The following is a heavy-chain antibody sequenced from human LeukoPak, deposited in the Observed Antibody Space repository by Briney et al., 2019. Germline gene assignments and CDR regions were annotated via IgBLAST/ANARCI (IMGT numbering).Heavy chain of an antibody. V-gene: IGHV3-48*01. Sequence: GGSLRLSCTASGFTFSRDSMVWVRQAPGKGLQCVSVISSSSSTIYYADPVKGRFTISRDNSKNTLYLQMNSLRAEDTAVYYCAKDLQGGYCSGGSCYSWYYWGQGTLVTVSS. J-gene: IGHJ4*02. CDR1: GFTFSRDS. CDR2: ISSSSSTI. D-gene: IGHD2-15*01. CDR3: AKDLQGGYCSGGSCYSWYY.